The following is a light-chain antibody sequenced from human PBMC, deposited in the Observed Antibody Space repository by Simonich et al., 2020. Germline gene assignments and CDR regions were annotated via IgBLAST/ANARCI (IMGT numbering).Light chain of an antibody. Sequence: DIVMTQSPDSLAVSLGERATINCKSSQSVLYSSNNKNNLAWYQQKPGQPPKLLIYWASTRDSGVPDRFSGSGSGTDFTLTISSLQAEDVAVYYCQQYYSTPQTFGQGTKVEIK. CDR1: QSVLYSSNNKNN. V-gene: IGKV4-1*01. CDR2: WAS. CDR3: QQYYSTPQT. J-gene: IGKJ1*01.